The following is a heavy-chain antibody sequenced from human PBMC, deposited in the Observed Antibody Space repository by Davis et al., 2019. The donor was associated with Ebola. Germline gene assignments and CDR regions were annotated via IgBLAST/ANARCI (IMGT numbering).Heavy chain of an antibody. CDR2: ISSSSSTI. D-gene: IGHD3-10*01. CDR1: GFTFSSYS. Sequence: GESLKISCAASGFTFSSYSMNWVRQAPGKGLEWVSYISSSSSTIYYADSVKGRFTISRDKAKNSLYLQMNSLRDEDTAVSYCARDTLWFGELLPYYYYYGMDVWGQGTTVTVSS. CDR3: ARDTLWFGELLPYYYYYGMDV. J-gene: IGHJ6*02. V-gene: IGHV3-48*02.